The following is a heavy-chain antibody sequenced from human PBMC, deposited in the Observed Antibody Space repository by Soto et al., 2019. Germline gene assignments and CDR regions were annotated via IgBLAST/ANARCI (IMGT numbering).Heavy chain of an antibody. CDR3: ARHHYDFWSGYYGWFDP. CDR2: ISAHNGTT. D-gene: IGHD3-3*01. Sequence: ASVKVSCKASGYTFTSCGISWVRQAPGQGLEWMGWISAHNGTTNYAQKLQGRVTMTTDTSTSTAYMELRSLRSDDTAVYYCARHHYDFWSGYYGWFDPWGQGTLVTVSS. V-gene: IGHV1-18*04. J-gene: IGHJ5*02. CDR1: GYTFTSCG.